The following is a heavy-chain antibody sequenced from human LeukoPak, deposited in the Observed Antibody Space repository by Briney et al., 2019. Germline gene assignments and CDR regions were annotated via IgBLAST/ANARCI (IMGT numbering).Heavy chain of an antibody. D-gene: IGHD4-11*01. J-gene: IGHJ4*02. CDR3: VWDPYSV. CDR1: GGSFSTYY. V-gene: IGHV4-34*01. CDR2: ISHGGII. Sequence: SETLSLTCAVYGGSFSTYYLSWIRQPPGKGLEWIGEISHGGIINYSPSLKSRLTMSVDSSKTQFSLKLSSVTAADTAVYYCVWDPYSVWGQGTLVTVSS.